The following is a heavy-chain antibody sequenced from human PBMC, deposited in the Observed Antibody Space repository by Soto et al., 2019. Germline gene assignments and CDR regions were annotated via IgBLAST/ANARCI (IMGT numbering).Heavy chain of an antibody. Sequence: GESLKISCAASGFSFSNYGIHWVLQAPGKGLEWVAVISSDGSDKYYADSVKGRFTISRDNSKTTLYLQMNSLRAEDTAVYYCAKDLMNYYGSWFDPWGQGTLVTVSS. CDR3: AKDLMNYYGSWFDP. J-gene: IGHJ5*02. V-gene: IGHV3-30*18. D-gene: IGHD3-10*01. CDR1: GFSFSNYG. CDR2: ISSDGSDK.